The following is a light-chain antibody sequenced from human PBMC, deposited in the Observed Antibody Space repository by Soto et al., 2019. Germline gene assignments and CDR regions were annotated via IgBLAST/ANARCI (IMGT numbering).Light chain of an antibody. J-gene: IGKJ1*01. CDR3: QQYNNWPPWT. Sequence: EIVLTQSPGTLSLSPGERATLSCRASQSLYSDSLAWYQLKSGQAPRLLIYSASTRATSIPDRFSGSGSGTEFTLTINSLQSEDSAVYYCQQYNNWPPWTFGQGTKVDIK. CDR2: SAS. V-gene: IGKV3-15*01. CDR1: QSLYSD.